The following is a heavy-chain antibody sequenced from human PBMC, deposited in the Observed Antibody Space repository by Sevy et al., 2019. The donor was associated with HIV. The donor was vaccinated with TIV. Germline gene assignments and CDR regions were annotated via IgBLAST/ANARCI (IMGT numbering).Heavy chain of an antibody. CDR1: GFTFGSYA. D-gene: IGHD3-9*01. Sequence: GGSLRLSCAASGFTFGSYAMSWVRQAPGKGLEWVSAISGSGGSTYYADSVKGRFTISRDNSKNTLYLQMNSLRAEDTAVYYCAKEYYDILTGSPGGVDYWGQGTLVTVSS. V-gene: IGHV3-23*01. CDR3: AKEYYDILTGSPGGVDY. J-gene: IGHJ4*02. CDR2: ISGSGGST.